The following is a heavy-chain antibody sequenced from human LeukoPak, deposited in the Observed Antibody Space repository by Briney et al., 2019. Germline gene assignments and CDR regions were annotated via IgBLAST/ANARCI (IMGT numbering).Heavy chain of an antibody. CDR1: GGSFSGYY. Sequence: SETLSLTCGVYGGSFSGYYWSWIRQPPGKGLEWIGEINHSGSTNYNPSLKSRVTISVDTSKNQFSLKLSSVTAADTAVYYCARHGGITIFGVVKGFDPWGQGTLVTVSS. CDR2: INHSGST. D-gene: IGHD3-3*01. V-gene: IGHV4-34*01. J-gene: IGHJ5*02. CDR3: ARHGGITIFGVVKGFDP.